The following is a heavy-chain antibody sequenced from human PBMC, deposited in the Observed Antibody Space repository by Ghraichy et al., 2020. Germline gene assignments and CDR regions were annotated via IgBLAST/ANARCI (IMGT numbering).Heavy chain of an antibody. CDR2: INNGSAYI. J-gene: IGHJ3*02. Sequence: GESLRLSCTASGFSLSRYTINWVRQAPGKGLEWISSINNGSAYIFYADSMKGRVTISRDNAKQSVYLLMNSLRVEDTALYYCARDITSSRSGSDIWGQGTMVTVSS. V-gene: IGHV3-21*01. CDR3: ARDITSSRSGSDI. D-gene: IGHD6-19*01. CDR1: GFSLSRYT.